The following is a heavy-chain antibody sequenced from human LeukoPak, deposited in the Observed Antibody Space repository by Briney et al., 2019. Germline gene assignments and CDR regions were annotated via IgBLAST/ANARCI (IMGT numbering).Heavy chain of an antibody. Sequence: SETLSLTCTVSGGSISSCGFYWSWLPQRPGKGLEGIGYIYYSGSNYYNPSLKSRVTISVDTSKNQFSLTLSSVTAADTAVYYCESMGNGRMKTNWFDPWGEGTLVTVSS. D-gene: IGHD1-1*01. V-gene: IGHV4-31*03. CDR3: ESMGNGRMKTNWFDP. CDR2: IYYSGSN. CDR1: GGSISSCGFY. J-gene: IGHJ5*02.